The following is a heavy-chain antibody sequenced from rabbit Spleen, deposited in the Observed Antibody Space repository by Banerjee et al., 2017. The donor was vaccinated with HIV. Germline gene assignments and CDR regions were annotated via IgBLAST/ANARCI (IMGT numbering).Heavy chain of an antibody. CDR3: ARNYVNAFDP. CDR2: IDTNDGDT. V-gene: IGHV1S40*01. CDR1: GFSFSSNW. Sequence: QSLEESGGDLVKPGASLTLTCIASGFSFSSNWICWVRQAPGKGLEWIACIDTNDGDTDYANWPKGRFTISKTSSTTVTLQMTSLTAADTATYFCARNYVNAFDPWGQGTLVTVS. D-gene: IGHD1-1*01. J-gene: IGHJ2*02.